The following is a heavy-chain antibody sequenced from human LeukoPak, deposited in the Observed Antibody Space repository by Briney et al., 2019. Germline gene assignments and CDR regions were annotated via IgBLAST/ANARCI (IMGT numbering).Heavy chain of an antibody. J-gene: IGHJ6*03. V-gene: IGHV4-34*01. D-gene: IGHD5-18*01. CDR2: MNLSGST. Sequence: PSETLSLTCAVYGGSFSGYYWSWVRQPPGKGLEWIGEMNLSGSTNYNPSPKSRVTISVDTSKNQFSLKLSSVTAADTAVYYCARRIQLWFSYYYYYYMDVWGKGTTVTVSS. CDR3: ARRIQLWFSYYYYYYMDV. CDR1: GGSFSGYY.